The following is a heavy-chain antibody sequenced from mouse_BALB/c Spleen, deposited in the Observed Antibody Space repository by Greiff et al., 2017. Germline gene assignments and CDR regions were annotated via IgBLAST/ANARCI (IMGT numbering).Heavy chain of an antibody. Sequence: EVKVEESGGGLVKPGGSLKLSCAASGFTFSSYAMSWVRQSPEKRLEWVAEISSGGSYTYYPDTVTGRFTISRDNAKNTLYLEMSSLRSEDTAMYYCARKENDGSRAGYWGQGTLVTVSA. V-gene: IGHV5-9-4*01. CDR1: GFTFSSYA. CDR3: ARKENDGSRAGY. CDR2: ISSGGSYT. D-gene: IGHD2-3*01. J-gene: IGHJ3*01.